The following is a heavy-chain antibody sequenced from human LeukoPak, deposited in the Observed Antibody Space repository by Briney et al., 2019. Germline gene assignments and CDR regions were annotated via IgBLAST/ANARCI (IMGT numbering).Heavy chain of an antibody. D-gene: IGHD5-12*01. CDR3: ARDGYSGYDPKGAFDI. J-gene: IGHJ3*02. CDR1: GYTFTSYG. CDR2: ISAYNGNT. Sequence: ASVKVSCKASGYTFTSYGISWLRQAPGQGLEWMGWISAYNGNTKYTQNLQGRVTLTTETSTFTAYMELRRPRSDDTAVYYCARDGYSGYDPKGAFDIWGQGTMVTVSP. V-gene: IGHV1-18*01.